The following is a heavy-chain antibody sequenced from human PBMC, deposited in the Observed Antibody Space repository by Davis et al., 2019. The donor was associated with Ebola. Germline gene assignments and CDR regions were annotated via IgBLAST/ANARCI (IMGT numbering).Heavy chain of an antibody. Sequence: PGGSLRLSCAASGFTFSSYSMNWVRQAPGKGLEWVSSISSSSSYIYYADSVKGRFTISRDNAKNSLYLQMNSLRAEDTAVYYCARDSSSSYRPGFDPWGQGTLVTVSS. J-gene: IGHJ5*02. D-gene: IGHD6-6*01. CDR2: ISSSSSYI. V-gene: IGHV3-21*01. CDR1: GFTFSSYS. CDR3: ARDSSSSYRPGFDP.